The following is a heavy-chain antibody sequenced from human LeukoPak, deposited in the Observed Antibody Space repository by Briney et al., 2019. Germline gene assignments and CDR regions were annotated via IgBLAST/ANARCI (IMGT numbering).Heavy chain of an antibody. CDR1: GFTVSSNY. V-gene: IGHV3-53*01. CDR3: ARDRYRFSGGALDI. D-gene: IGHD3-16*02. CDR2: IYSGGTT. J-gene: IGHJ3*02. Sequence: GGSLRLSCAASGFTVSSNYISWVRQAPGKGLEWVSVIYSGGTTYYADSVKGRFTISRDNSNNTLYLQMNSLRAEDTAVYYCARDRYRFSGGALDIWGQGTVVSVSS.